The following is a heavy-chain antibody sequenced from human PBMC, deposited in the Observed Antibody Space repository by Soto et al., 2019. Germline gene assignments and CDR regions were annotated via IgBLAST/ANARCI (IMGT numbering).Heavy chain of an antibody. CDR1: GGTFSSYA. CDR2: IIPIFGTA. CDR3: ARRYDSSGHYCVRNYYYGMDV. J-gene: IGHJ6*02. D-gene: IGHD3-22*01. Sequence: SVKVSCKASGGTFSSYAISWVRQAPGQGLEWMGGIIPIFGTANYAQKFQGRVTITADESTSTAYMELSSLRSEDTAVYYCARRYDSSGHYCVRNYYYGMDVWGQGTTVTVSS. V-gene: IGHV1-69*13.